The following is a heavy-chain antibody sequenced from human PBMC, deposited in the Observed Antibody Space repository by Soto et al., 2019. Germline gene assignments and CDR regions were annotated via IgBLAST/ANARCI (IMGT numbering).Heavy chain of an antibody. V-gene: IGHV4-4*07. CDR2: MHTSGST. J-gene: IGHJ4*02. CDR3: LSASMPKAHFDS. D-gene: IGHD2-2*01. Sequence: QMQLQESGPGLVKPSETLSLTCTVSGGSIRGYYWSWIRQPAGMGLEWIGRMHTSGSTNYNPSLRSRVTISVDMSKNQLSLKLTAVTAADTALYYCLSASMPKAHFDSCGQGTLVTVSS. CDR1: GGSIRGYY.